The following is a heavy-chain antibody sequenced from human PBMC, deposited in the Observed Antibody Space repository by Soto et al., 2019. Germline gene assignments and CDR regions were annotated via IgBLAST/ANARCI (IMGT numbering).Heavy chain of an antibody. V-gene: IGHV3-21*01. CDR1: GFTFSSYS. CDR3: ARARYCSGGSCYPDAFDI. Sequence: GGSLRLSCAASGFTFSSYSMNWVRQAPGKWLEWDSSISSSSSYIYYADSVKGRITISRDNAKNSLYLQMNSPRAEDTAVYYCARARYCSGGSCYPDAFDIWGQGTMVTVSS. CDR2: ISSSSSYI. J-gene: IGHJ3*02. D-gene: IGHD2-15*01.